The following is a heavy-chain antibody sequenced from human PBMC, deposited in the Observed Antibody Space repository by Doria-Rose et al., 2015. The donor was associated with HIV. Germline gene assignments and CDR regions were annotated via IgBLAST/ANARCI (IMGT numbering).Heavy chain of an antibody. Sequence: QVTLKGSGPVLVKPTETLTLTCTVSGVSLSSPGMGVSWIRQPPGKALEWLANIFSDDERSYKTSLKSRLTISRGTSKSQVFLTMTDMDPVDTATYYCARIKSSRWYHKCYIHFWGQGPLVIVSA. CDR1: GVSLSSPGMG. D-gene: IGHD6-13*01. J-gene: IGHJ4*02. CDR2: IFSDDER. CDR3: ARIKSSRWYHKCYIHF. V-gene: IGHV2-26*01.